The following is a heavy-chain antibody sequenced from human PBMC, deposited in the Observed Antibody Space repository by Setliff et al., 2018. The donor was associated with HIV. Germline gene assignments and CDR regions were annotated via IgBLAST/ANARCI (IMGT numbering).Heavy chain of an antibody. V-gene: IGHV1-18*01. CDR3: ARVSGWSGSYPAEYFQH. Sequence: GASVKVSCKASGYTFTSYGITWVRQAPGQGLEWMGWISAYHGNTNYAQKLQGRVTITRDTSASTAYMELSSLRSEDTAVYYCARVSGWSGSYPAEYFQHWGQGTLVTVSS. D-gene: IGHD1-26*01. CDR2: ISAYHGNT. CDR1: GYTFTSYG. J-gene: IGHJ1*01.